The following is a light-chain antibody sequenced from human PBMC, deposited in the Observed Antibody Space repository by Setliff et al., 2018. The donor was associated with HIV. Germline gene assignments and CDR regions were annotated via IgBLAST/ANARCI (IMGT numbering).Light chain of an antibody. J-gene: IGLJ1*01. CDR1: SSDVGGYNY. Sequence: QSALTQPASVSGSPGQSITISCTGTSSDVGGYNYVSWYKQHSGKAPKLLIFGVSNRPSGVSDRFSGSKSGNTASLTISGLQAEDEADYYCSSYTTSSTLYYVFGSGTKVTVL. V-gene: IGLV2-14*01. CDR3: SSYTTSSTLYYV. CDR2: GVS.